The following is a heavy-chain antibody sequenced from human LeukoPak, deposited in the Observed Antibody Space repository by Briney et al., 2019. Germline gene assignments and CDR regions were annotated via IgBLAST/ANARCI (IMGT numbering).Heavy chain of an antibody. CDR2: IWYDGSNK. D-gene: IGHD3-10*01. V-gene: IGHV3-33*06. J-gene: IGHJ5*02. CDR3: AKDFSATYYYGSGSYYTPPDP. Sequence: GGSLRLSCAASGFTFSSYGMHWVRQAPGKGLEWVAVIWYDGSNKYYADSVKGRFTISRDNSKNTLYLQMNSLRAEDTAVYHCAKDFSATYYYGSGSYYTPPDPWGQGTLVTVSS. CDR1: GFTFSSYG.